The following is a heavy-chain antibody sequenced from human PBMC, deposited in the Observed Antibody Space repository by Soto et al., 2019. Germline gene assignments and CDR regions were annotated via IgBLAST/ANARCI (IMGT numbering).Heavy chain of an antibody. J-gene: IGHJ4*02. CDR1: GFTFSSYA. D-gene: IGHD3-22*01. CDR2: ISGSGGST. V-gene: IGHV3-23*01. Sequence: GGSLRLCCAASGFTFSSYAMSWVRQAPGKGLEWVSAISGSGGSTYYADSVKGRFTISRDNSKNTLYLQMSSLRAEDTAVYYCAKLAYDSSGYYHDYWGQGTLVTVSS. CDR3: AKLAYDSSGYYHDY.